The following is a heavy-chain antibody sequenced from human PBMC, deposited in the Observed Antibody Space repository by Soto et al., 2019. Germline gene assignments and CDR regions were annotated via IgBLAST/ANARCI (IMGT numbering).Heavy chain of an antibody. Sequence: GGSLRLSCTVSGFTFSNAWMTWVRQAPGKGLEWVGRIKSKTDDGTTDYAAPVKGRFAISRDDSRNTLYLQMNSLKTEDTAVYYCTTDSSSWAYYYYYGMDVWGQGTTVTVSS. CDR1: GFTFSNAW. J-gene: IGHJ6*02. CDR3: TTDSSSWAYYYYYGMDV. CDR2: IKSKTDDGTT. D-gene: IGHD2-2*01. V-gene: IGHV3-15*01.